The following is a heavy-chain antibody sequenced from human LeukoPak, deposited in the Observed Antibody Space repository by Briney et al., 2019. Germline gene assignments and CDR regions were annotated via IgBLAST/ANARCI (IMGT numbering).Heavy chain of an antibody. D-gene: IGHD3-16*01. CDR1: GFTFSSYA. CDR3: ARAGDYVWGSLNFDY. V-gene: IGHV3-23*01. CDR2: ISGSGGST. J-gene: IGHJ4*02. Sequence: PGGSLRLSCAASGFTFSSYAMSWVRQAPGKGLEWVSAISGSGGSTYYADSVKGRFTISRDNSKNTLYLQMNSLRAEDTAVYYCARAGDYVWGSLNFDYWGQGTLVTVSS.